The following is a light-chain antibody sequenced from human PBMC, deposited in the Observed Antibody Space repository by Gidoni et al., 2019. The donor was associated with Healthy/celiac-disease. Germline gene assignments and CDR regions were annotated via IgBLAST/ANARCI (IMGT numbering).Light chain of an antibody. CDR2: ASS. V-gene: IGKV1-39*01. CDR1: ENIDNR. J-gene: IGKJ3*01. Sequence: DIQMTQSPSSLSASVGDRVTITCRANENIDNRLNWYRQTPGKAPELLIYASSNLRGGAPSRFSGSGFGTDFTLSISGLQSEDLANYYCQQTKTAPFTFGPGTKVDLK. CDR3: QQTKTAPFT.